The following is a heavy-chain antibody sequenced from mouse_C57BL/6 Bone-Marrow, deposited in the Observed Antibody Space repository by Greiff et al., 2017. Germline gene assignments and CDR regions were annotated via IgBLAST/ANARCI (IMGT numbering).Heavy chain of an antibody. Sequence: VQLQQSGPELVKPGASVKISCKASGYTFTDYYMNWVKQSHGKSLEWIGDINPNNGGTSYNQTFTGKATLTVDMTSSTAYMELRSLTSEDSAVYYCASYYSNYDAMDYWGQGTSVTVSS. V-gene: IGHV1-26*01. CDR2: INPNNGGT. CDR3: ASYYSNYDAMDY. D-gene: IGHD2-5*01. CDR1: GYTFTDYY. J-gene: IGHJ4*01.